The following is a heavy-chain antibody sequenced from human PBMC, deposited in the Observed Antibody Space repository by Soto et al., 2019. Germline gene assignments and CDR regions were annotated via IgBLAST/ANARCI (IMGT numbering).Heavy chain of an antibody. V-gene: IGHV3-21*01. CDR2: ISSSSSYI. J-gene: IGHJ4*02. Sequence: GGSLRLSCAASGFTFSSYSMNWVRQAPGKGLEWVSSISSSSSYIYYADSVKGRFTISRDNAKNSLYLQMNSLRADDTAVYYCARGHPYCGGDCPDCWGQGTLVTVSS. D-gene: IGHD2-21*02. CDR1: GFTFSSYS. CDR3: ARGHPYCGGDCPDC.